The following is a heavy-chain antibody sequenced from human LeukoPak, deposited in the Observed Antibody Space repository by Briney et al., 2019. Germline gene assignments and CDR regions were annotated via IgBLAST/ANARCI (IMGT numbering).Heavy chain of an antibody. CDR1: GFTFGSFA. V-gene: IGHV3-23*01. D-gene: IGHD2-15*01. CDR3: AKEDLVVAFFDP. Sequence: GGSLRLSCAASGFTFGSFALTWVRQAPGKGLEWVSGISGSGDDTYYADSVKGRFTSSRDNSKNTLYLQMNSLRAEDTAVYYCAKEDLVVAFFDPWGQGTLVTVSS. J-gene: IGHJ5*02. CDR2: ISGSGDDT.